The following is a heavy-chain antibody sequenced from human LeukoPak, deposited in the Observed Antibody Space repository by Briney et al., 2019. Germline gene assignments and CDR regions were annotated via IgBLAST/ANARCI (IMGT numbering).Heavy chain of an antibody. CDR3: ARDPSGWQHY. V-gene: IGHV1-2*02. J-gene: IGHJ4*02. CDR2: INPNSGGT. Sequence: ASVKVSCKASGYTFTSYYMHWVRQAPGQGLEWMGWINPNSGGTNYAQKFQGRVTMTRDTSISTSYMELSRLRSDDTAVYYCARDPSGWQHYWGQGTLVTVSS. CDR1: GYTFTSYY. D-gene: IGHD6-19*01.